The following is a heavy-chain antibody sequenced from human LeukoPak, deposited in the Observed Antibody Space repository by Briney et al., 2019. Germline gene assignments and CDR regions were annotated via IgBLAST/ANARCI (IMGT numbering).Heavy chain of an antibody. CDR1: GDFISSSSYY. D-gene: IGHD3-22*01. V-gene: IGHV4-39*02. CDR2: IYYTGKT. CDR3: ARRRYYDSTGYFE. J-gene: IGHJ1*01. Sequence: SETLSLTCTVSGDFISSSSYYWGWVRQPPGKGLEWIGDIYYTGKTYYNPSLKSRVFISIDTSKNDLSLNLDFVTAADTAVYYCARRRYYDSTGYFEWGRGSLVTVSS.